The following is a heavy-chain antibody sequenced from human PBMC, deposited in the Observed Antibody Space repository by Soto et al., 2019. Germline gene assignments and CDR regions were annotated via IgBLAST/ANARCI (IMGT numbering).Heavy chain of an antibody. D-gene: IGHD3-10*01. Sequence: SETLSLTSTVSGGSISSYYWSWIRQPPGKGLEWIGYIYYSGSTNYNPSLKSRVTISVDTSKNQFSLKLSSVTAADTAVYYCARGAMVRGVKLDYWGQGTLVTVSS. J-gene: IGHJ4*02. CDR1: GGSISSYY. V-gene: IGHV4-59*01. CDR3: ARGAMVRGVKLDY. CDR2: IYYSGST.